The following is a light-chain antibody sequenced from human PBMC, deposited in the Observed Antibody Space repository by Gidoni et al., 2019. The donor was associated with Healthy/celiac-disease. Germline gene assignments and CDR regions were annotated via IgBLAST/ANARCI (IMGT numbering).Light chain of an antibody. V-gene: IGLV3-1*01. CDR3: QAWDSSTVV. J-gene: IGLJ2*01. Sequence: SYELTQPPPVSVSPGQTASITCSGDKLGDKYACWYQQKPGQSPVLVIYQDSKRPSGIPERFSGSNSGNTATLTISGTQAMDEADYYCQAWDSSTVVFGGWTKLTVL. CDR2: QDS. CDR1: KLGDKY.